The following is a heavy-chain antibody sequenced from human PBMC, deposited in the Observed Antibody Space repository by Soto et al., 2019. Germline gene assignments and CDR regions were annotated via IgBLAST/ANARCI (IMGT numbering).Heavy chain of an antibody. D-gene: IGHD4-17*01. V-gene: IGHV1-69*13. J-gene: IGHJ4*02. CDR1: GGTFSSYA. CDR3: ARSYGDYVGFDE. Sequence: SVKVSCKASGGTFSSYAISWVRQAPGQGLEWMGGIIPIFGTANYAQKFQGRVTITADESTSTAYMELSSLRSEDTAVYYCARSYGDYVGFDEWGQGTLVTVSS. CDR2: IIPIFGTA.